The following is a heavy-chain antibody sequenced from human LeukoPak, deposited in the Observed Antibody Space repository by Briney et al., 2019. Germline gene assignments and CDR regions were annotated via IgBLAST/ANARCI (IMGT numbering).Heavy chain of an antibody. D-gene: IGHD4-11*01. V-gene: IGHV3-23*01. Sequence: GGSLRLSCAASGFTFSSYTMNWVRQAPGKGLEWVSAMSGSGASTYYVDSVKGRFTISRDNSKNTLYLQMNSLRAEDTAVYYCAKDDYSDYWGQGTLVTVSS. CDR3: AKDDYSDY. CDR1: GFTFSSYT. J-gene: IGHJ4*02. CDR2: MSGSGAST.